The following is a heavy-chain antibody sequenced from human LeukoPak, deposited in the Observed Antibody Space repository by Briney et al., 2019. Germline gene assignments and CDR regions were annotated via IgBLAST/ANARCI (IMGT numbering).Heavy chain of an antibody. D-gene: IGHD1-26*01. Sequence: AESLKISCKGSGYSFTTYWIAWVRQMPGKGLEGMGSTYPGDSDTRYSPSFQGQVTISADKSISNAYLQWSILKASDTAMYYCARRVGATTSRAFDIWGQGTRVTVSS. CDR3: ARRVGATTSRAFDI. J-gene: IGHJ3*02. CDR1: GYSFTTYW. V-gene: IGHV5-51*01. CDR2: TYPGDSDT.